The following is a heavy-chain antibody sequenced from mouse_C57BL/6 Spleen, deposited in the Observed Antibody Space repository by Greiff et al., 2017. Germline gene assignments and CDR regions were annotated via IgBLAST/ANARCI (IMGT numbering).Heavy chain of an antibody. CDR1: GYSITSGYY. J-gene: IGHJ4*01. D-gene: IGHD1-1*01. CDR2: ISYDGSN. Sequence: VQLKESGPGLVKPSQSLSLTCSVTGYSITSGYYWNWIRQFPGNKLEWMGYISYDGSNNYNPSLKNRISITRDTSKNQFFLKLNSVTTEDTATYYCARGPYYYGRDYYAMDYWGQGTSVTVSS. V-gene: IGHV3-6*01. CDR3: ARGPYYYGRDYYAMDY.